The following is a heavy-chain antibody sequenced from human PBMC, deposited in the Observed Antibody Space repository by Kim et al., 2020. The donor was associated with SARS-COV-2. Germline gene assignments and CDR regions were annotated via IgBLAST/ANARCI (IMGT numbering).Heavy chain of an antibody. CDR3: ARDRSGGWYSSSWYYYYYGMDV. J-gene: IGHJ6*02. CDR1: GFTFSSYW. D-gene: IGHD6-13*01. CDR2: IKQDGSEK. Sequence: GGSLRLSCAASGFTFSSYWMSWVRQAPGKGLEWVANIKQDGSEKYYVDSVKGRFTISRDNAKNSLYLQMNSLRAEDTAVYYCARDRSGGWYSSSWYYYYYGMDVWGQGTTVTVSS. V-gene: IGHV3-7*03.